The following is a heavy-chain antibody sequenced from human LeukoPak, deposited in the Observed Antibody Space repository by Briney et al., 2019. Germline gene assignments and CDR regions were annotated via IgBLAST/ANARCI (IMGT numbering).Heavy chain of an antibody. Sequence: ASVKVSCKASGYTFTSYYMHWVRQAPGQGLEWMGIINPSGGSTSYAQKLQGRVTMTTDTSTSTAYMELRSLRSDDTAVYYCARTMYPLYYDFWSGYTPLDFDYWGQGTLVTVSS. D-gene: IGHD3-3*01. J-gene: IGHJ4*02. CDR2: INPSGGST. CDR3: ARTMYPLYYDFWSGYTPLDFDY. CDR1: GYTFTSYY. V-gene: IGHV1-46*01.